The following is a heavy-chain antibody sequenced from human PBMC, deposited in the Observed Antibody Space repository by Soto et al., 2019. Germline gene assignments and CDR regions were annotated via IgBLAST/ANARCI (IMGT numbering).Heavy chain of an antibody. Sequence: GSLRLSCAASGFTFSSYNMNWVRQAPGKGLECVSSISSSSSYIYYADSVKGRFTISRDNAKNSLYLQMNSLRAEDTAVYYCARSAGDYYGMDVWGQGTTVTVS. CDR2: ISSSSSYI. D-gene: IGHD3-10*01. CDR1: GFTFSSYN. J-gene: IGHJ6*02. V-gene: IGHV3-21*01. CDR3: ARSAGDYYGMDV.